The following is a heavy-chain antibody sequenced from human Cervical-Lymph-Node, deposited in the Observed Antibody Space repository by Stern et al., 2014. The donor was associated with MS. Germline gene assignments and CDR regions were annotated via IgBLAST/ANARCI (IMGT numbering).Heavy chain of an antibody. J-gene: IGHJ4*02. D-gene: IGHD6-13*01. CDR2: IYYSGST. Sequence: QVQLQESGPGVAKPSQTLSLTCTVSGGSISTDGYYWTWIRQHPGKGLEWIGYIYYSGSTYYNPSLKSRVTMSLDTSKNQFSLNLSSVTAADTAIYYCARDDRGSSWYRSDFWGQGTLVTVSS. CDR1: GGSISTDGYY. CDR3: ARDDRGSSWYRSDF. V-gene: IGHV4-31*03.